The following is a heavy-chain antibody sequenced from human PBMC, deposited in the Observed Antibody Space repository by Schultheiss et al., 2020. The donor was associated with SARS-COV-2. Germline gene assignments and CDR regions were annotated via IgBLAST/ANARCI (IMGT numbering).Heavy chain of an antibody. V-gene: IGHV3-30*18. CDR3: AKDRCRLGDCYFDY. J-gene: IGHJ4*02. D-gene: IGHD2-21*02. CDR1: GFTVSSYS. Sequence: GGSLRLSCAASGFTVSSYSMNWVRQAPGKGLEWVALIPNDGRNIYYVDSVKGRFTISRDNSKNTLYLQMNSLTTEDTAVYYCAKDRCRLGDCYFDYWGQGTLVTVSS. CDR2: IPNDGRNI.